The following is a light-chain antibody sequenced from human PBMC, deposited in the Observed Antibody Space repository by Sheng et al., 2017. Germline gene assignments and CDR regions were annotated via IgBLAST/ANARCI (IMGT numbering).Light chain of an antibody. Sequence: DIQMTQSPSTLSASVGDRVTITCRASQGIDSWLAWYQQKPGKAPKLLIYKASSLESGVPSRFSGSGSGTEFTLTISSLQPDDFATYFCQQYNSFLSFGQGTKLEI. CDR1: QGIDSW. V-gene: IGKV1-5*03. CDR2: KAS. CDR3: QQYNSFLS. J-gene: IGKJ2*01.